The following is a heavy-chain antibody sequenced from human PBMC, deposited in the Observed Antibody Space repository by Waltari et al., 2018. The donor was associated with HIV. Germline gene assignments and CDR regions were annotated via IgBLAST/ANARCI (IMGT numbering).Heavy chain of an antibody. J-gene: IGHJ5*02. D-gene: IGHD3-22*01. CDR1: GGSFSGYY. CDR3: ARGTTMIVVVPVSNWFDP. Sequence: QVQLPQWGAGLLKPSETLSLTCAVYGGSFSGYYWSWSRQPPGKGLEWIGEINHSRSTNYNPSLKSRVTISVDTSKNQFSLKLSSVTAADTAVYYCARGTTMIVVVPVSNWFDPWGQGTLVTVSS. CDR2: INHSRST. V-gene: IGHV4-34*01.